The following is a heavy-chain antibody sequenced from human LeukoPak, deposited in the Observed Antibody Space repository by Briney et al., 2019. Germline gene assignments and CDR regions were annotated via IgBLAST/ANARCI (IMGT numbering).Heavy chain of an antibody. CDR1: AFTFSNYN. J-gene: IGHJ4*02. V-gene: IGHV3-48*01. Sequence: PGGSLRLSCAASAFTFSNYNMIWVRQAQGKGLECVSSISSSGSTMLYADSVRGRFTISRDNAKKSLYLQMNSLRAEDTGVYYCARVWDGYSGEDYWGQGTLVTVSS. CDR3: ARVWDGYSGEDY. D-gene: IGHD5-18*01. CDR2: ISSSGSTM.